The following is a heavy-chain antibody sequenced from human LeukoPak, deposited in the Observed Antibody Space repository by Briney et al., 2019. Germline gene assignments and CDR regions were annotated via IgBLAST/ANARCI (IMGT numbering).Heavy chain of an antibody. V-gene: IGHV3-23*01. CDR3: AKGSGSLFTLYYYYMDV. CDR2: VSGSGAST. J-gene: IGHJ6*03. Sequence: PGGSLRLSCTVSGFTLSSYEMSWIRQAPGKGLEWVSAVSGSGASTYYADSVKGRFTISRDNSKNTLYLQMNSLRAEDTAVYYCAKGSGSLFTLYYYYMDVWGKGTTVTISS. CDR1: GFTLSSYE. D-gene: IGHD3-10*01.